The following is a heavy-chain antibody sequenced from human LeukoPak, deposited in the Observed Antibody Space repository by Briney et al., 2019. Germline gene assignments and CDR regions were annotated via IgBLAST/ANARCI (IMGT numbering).Heavy chain of an antibody. D-gene: IGHD2-2*01. Sequence: PSETLSLTCTVSGGSISSSSYYWGWIRQPPGKGLEWIGSIYYSGSTYYNPSLKSRGTISVDTSKNQFSLKLSSVTAADTAVYYCARYCSGTSCPYNWFDPWGQGTLVTVSS. J-gene: IGHJ5*02. CDR2: IYYSGST. CDR1: GGSISSSSYY. CDR3: ARYCSGTSCPYNWFDP. V-gene: IGHV4-39*01.